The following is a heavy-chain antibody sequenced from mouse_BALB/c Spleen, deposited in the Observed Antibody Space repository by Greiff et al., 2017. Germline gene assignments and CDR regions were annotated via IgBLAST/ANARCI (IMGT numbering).Heavy chain of an antibody. D-gene: IGHD1-1*01. Sequence: VQLQQSGAELMKPGASVKISCKATGYTFSSYWIEWVKQRPGHGLEWIGEILPGSGSTNYNEKFKGKATFTADTSSNTAYMQLSSLTSEDSAVYYCPRREPNYYGAMDYWGQGTSVTVSS. CDR3: PRREPNYYGAMDY. CDR2: ILPGSGST. J-gene: IGHJ4*01. CDR1: GYTFSSYW. V-gene: IGHV1-9*01.